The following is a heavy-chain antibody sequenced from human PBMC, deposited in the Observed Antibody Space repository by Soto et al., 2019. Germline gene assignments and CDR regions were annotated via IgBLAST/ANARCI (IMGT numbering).Heavy chain of an antibody. CDR3: ARDTRSNWGLDAFDI. D-gene: IGHD7-27*01. CDR1: GFTFSSYS. V-gene: IGHV3-48*04. CDR2: ISSSSSTI. J-gene: IGHJ3*02. Sequence: GGSLRLSCAASGFTFSSYSMNWVRQAPGKGLEWVSYISSSSSTIYYADSVKGRFTISRDNAKNSLYLQMNSLRAEDTAVYYCARDTRSNWGLDAFDIWGQGTMVTVSS.